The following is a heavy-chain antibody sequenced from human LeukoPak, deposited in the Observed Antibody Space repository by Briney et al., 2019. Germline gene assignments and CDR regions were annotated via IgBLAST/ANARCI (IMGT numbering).Heavy chain of an antibody. CDR1: GGSISSYY. CDR3: ARRRNAFDI. Sequence: SETLSLTCAVSGGSISSYYWSWIRQPPGKGLEWIGYIYYSGSTNYNPSLKSRVTISVDTSKNQFSLKLSSVTAADTAVYYCARRRNAFDIWGQGTMVTVSS. J-gene: IGHJ3*02. V-gene: IGHV4-59*08. CDR2: IYYSGST.